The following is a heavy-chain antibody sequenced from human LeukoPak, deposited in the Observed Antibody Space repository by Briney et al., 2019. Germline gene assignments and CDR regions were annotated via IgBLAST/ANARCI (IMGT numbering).Heavy chain of an antibody. CDR1: GFTFTNYA. Sequence: GGSLRLSCAASGFTFTNYAMTWVRQAPGKGLEWVSFISSSSSYIYYADSVKGRFTISRDNAKNSLYLQMNSLRAEDTAVYYCARAAAGTWWFDPWGQGTLVTVSS. CDR3: ARAAAGTWWFDP. CDR2: ISSSSSYI. J-gene: IGHJ5*02. V-gene: IGHV3-21*01. D-gene: IGHD6-13*01.